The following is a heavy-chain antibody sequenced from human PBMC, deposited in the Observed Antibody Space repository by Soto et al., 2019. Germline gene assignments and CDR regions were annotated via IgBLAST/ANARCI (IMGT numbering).Heavy chain of an antibody. CDR1: GYSFTSYW. Sequence: GESLKISCKGSGYSFTSYWIGWVRQMPGKGLEWMGIIYPGDSDTRYSPSFQGQVTISADKSISTAYLQWSSLKASDTAMYYCARQVVVAAIRVNYYMDVWGKGTTVTVSS. V-gene: IGHV5-51*01. CDR3: ARQVVVAAIRVNYYMDV. CDR2: IYPGDSDT. J-gene: IGHJ6*03. D-gene: IGHD2-15*01.